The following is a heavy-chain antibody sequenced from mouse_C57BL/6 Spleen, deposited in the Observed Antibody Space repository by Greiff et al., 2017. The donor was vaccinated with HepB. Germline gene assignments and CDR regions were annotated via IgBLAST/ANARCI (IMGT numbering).Heavy chain of an antibody. V-gene: IGHV1-26*01. D-gene: IGHD1-1*01. CDR2: INPNNGGT. CDR3: ARGYYGSRGGFFDY. Sequence: VQLQQSGPELVKPGASVKISCKASGYTFTDYYMNWVKQSHGKSLEWIGDINPNNGGTSYNQKFKGKATLTVDKSSSTAYMELRSLTSEDSAVYYCARGYYGSRGGFFDYWGQGTTLTVSS. J-gene: IGHJ2*01. CDR1: GYTFTDYY.